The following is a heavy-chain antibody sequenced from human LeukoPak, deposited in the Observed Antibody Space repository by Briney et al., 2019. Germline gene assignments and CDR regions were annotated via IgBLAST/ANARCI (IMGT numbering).Heavy chain of an antibody. CDR3: TRGRYCSSTSCYYTWFDP. J-gene: IGHJ5*02. CDR1: GGSISSYY. Sequence: SESLSLTCTVSGGSISSYYRSWIRQPPGKGLEWIGRIYTSGSTNSNPYLKSRVSRSVDTSTNQFSLKLSSVTAADTAVCYYTRGRYCSSTSCYYTWFDPSGQGTLVTVSS. CDR2: IYTSGST. D-gene: IGHD2-2*01. V-gene: IGHV4-4*07.